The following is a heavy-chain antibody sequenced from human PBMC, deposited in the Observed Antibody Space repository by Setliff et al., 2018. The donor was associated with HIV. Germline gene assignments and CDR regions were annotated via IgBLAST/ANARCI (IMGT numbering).Heavy chain of an antibody. CDR3: ARWGSGSYERVFDY. J-gene: IGHJ4*02. CDR2: IHYTGSH. D-gene: IGHD1-26*01. V-gene: IGHV4-31*02. CDR1: GASISSGGHY. Sequence: SETLSLTCIVSGASISSGGHYWSWIRQQPGKGLEWIGYIHYTGSHFYNPSLMSRVTISVDKSKNQISLRLNSMTAADTAVYFCARWGSGSYERVFDYWGQGMLVTVSS.